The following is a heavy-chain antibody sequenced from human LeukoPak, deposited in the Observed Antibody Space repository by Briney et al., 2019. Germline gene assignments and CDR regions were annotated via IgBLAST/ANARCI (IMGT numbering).Heavy chain of an antibody. CDR2: INPSGGST. J-gene: IGHJ4*02. V-gene: IGHV1-46*01. D-gene: IGHD6-6*01. Sequence: GASVKISCKTSGYMFITYYINWVRRARGQGLEWMGSINPSGGSTTHAQKFQGRVTMTRDRSTSTVYMELSSLRSEDTAVYYCAREKLSSRSSDYWGQGTLVTVS. CDR3: AREKLSSRSSDY. CDR1: GYMFITYY.